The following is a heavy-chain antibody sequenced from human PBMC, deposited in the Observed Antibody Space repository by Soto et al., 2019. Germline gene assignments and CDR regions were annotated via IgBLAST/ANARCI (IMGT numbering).Heavy chain of an antibody. V-gene: IGHV1-69*13. CDR3: ARMGQQLVTLENNWFDP. Sequence: SVKVSCKASGGTFSSYAISWVRQAPGQGLEWMGGIIPIFGTANYAQKFQGRVTITADESTSTAYMELSSLRSEDTAVYYCARMGQQLVTLENNWFDPWGQGTLVTVSS. CDR2: IIPIFGTA. D-gene: IGHD6-13*01. J-gene: IGHJ5*02. CDR1: GGTFSSYA.